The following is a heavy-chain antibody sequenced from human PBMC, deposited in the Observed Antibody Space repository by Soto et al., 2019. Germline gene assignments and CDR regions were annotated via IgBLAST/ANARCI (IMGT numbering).Heavy chain of an antibody. CDR3: AKTRGAMIYAISVYGMDV. CDR1: GFSFSSFA. J-gene: IGHJ6*02. Sequence: EVQLLESGGGFIHPGGSLRLSCAASGFSFSSFAMNWVRQAPGKGLEWVSIISGSADSTFYADSVKGRFNISRDNAKSTLYLQINSLRAEDTPVYYCAKTRGAMIYAISVYGMDVWGQGTTVTVSS. D-gene: IGHD2-8*01. CDR2: ISGSADST. V-gene: IGHV3-23*01.